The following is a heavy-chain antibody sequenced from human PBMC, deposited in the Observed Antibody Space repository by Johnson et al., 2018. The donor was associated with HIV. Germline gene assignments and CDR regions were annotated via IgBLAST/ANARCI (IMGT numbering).Heavy chain of an antibody. Sequence: VQLVESGGGLVQPGGSLRLSCAASGFTVSSNYMSWVRQAPGKGLEWVLVIYSGGSTYYADSVKGRFTISRDNSKNTLYLQMNSLRAEDTAVYYCARGNDYSNYGAFDIWGQGTMVTVSS. CDR1: GFTVSSNY. V-gene: IGHV3-66*01. J-gene: IGHJ3*02. CDR3: ARGNDYSNYGAFDI. CDR2: IYSGGST. D-gene: IGHD4-11*01.